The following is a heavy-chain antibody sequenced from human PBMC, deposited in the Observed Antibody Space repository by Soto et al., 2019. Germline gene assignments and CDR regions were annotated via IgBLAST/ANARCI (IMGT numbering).Heavy chain of an antibody. J-gene: IGHJ4*02. CDR1: GFTFSSYS. CDR2: ISSSSSYI. CDR3: ASDFDCDT. Sequence: PGGSLRLSCAASGFTFSSYSMNWVRQAPGKWLEWVSSISSSSSYIYYADSVKGRFTISRDNAKNSLYLQMNSLRAEDTAIYYCASDFDCDTGGQGXRVTVSS. V-gene: IGHV3-21*01. D-gene: IGHD3-9*01.